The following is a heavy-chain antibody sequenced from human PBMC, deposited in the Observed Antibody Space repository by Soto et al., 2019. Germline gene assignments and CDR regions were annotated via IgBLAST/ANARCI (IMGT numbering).Heavy chain of an antibody. CDR2: IIPIFGTA. V-gene: IGHV1-69*01. Sequence: QVQLVQSGAEVKKPGSSVQVSCKASGGTFSSYAISWVRQAPGQGLEWMGGIIPIFGTANYAQKFQGRVTITADESTSTAYMELSSLRSEDTAVYYCARAETYYYDSSGYNYWYFDLWGRGTLVTVSS. CDR3: ARAETYYYDSSGYNYWYFDL. CDR1: GGTFSSYA. D-gene: IGHD3-22*01. J-gene: IGHJ2*01.